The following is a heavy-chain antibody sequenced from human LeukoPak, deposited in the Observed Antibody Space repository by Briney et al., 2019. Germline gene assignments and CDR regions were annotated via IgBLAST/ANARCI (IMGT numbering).Heavy chain of an antibody. D-gene: IGHD6-19*01. CDR2: IWYDGSNK. CDR1: GFTFRNHA. CDR3: ARDGDSSGCLMDY. Sequence: PGGSLRLSCTASGFTFRNHAMHWVRQAPGKGLEWVAVIWYDGSNKYYADSVKGRFTISRDSSKNTLYLQMNSLRAEDTAVYYCARDGDSSGCLMDYWGQGTLVTVSS. J-gene: IGHJ4*02. V-gene: IGHV3-33*01.